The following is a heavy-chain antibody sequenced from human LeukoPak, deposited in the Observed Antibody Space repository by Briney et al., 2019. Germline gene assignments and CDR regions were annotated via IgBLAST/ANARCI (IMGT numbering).Heavy chain of an antibody. J-gene: IGHJ4*02. Sequence: GESLKISCKGSGYSFTTYWIGWVRQMPGKGLEWMGIIFPGDSDTTYSPSFQGQDTISADKSISTAYLQWSSLKASDTAMYYCERRGSSRAFDYWGQGTLVTVSS. V-gene: IGHV5-51*01. CDR1: GYSFTTYW. CDR2: IFPGDSDT. D-gene: IGHD6-13*01. CDR3: ERRGSSRAFDY.